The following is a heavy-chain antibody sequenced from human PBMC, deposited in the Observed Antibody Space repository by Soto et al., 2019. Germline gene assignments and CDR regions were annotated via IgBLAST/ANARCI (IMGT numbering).Heavy chain of an antibody. V-gene: IGHV1-18*01. CDR3: ARDKVWGGFDI. D-gene: IGHD3-16*01. CDR1: GYSFSNYN. CDR2: SSGYNGNT. Sequence: ASVKVSCKSSGYSFSNYNFCWVRQAPGQGLEWLGWSSGYNGNTNYAQKLQVRVTLTTDSFTSTAYMELRSLRSDDTAIYYCARDKVWGGFDIWGQGTMVTVSS. J-gene: IGHJ3*02.